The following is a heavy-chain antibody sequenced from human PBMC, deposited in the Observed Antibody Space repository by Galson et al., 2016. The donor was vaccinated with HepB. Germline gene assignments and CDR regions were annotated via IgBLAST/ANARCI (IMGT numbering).Heavy chain of an antibody. CDR3: TREANDAFDI. CDR1: GFTLSKYH. V-gene: IGHV3-30-3*01. J-gene: IGHJ3*02. CDR2: SFHDEDYT. Sequence: LRLSCAASGFTLSKYHMHWVRQAPGKGLEWVALSFHDEDYTYYPDSVKGRFTISRDNTKGTLYLHMNSLRDEDTAVYYCTREANDAFDIWGQGTMVTVSS.